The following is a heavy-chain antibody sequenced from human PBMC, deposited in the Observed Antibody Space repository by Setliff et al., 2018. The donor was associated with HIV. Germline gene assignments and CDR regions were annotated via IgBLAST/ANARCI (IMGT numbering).Heavy chain of an antibody. CDR1: GYTFDGHY. J-gene: IGHJ3*02. Sequence: ASVKVSCKTSGYTFDGHYIHFVRQAPGQGLEWMGWIQTNSGGTKSAQKFQGRVTMTRDTSISTAYMELNSLTSDDTAVYYCARGRHSGTYEAFDIWGPGTMVTVSS. CDR3: ARGRHSGTYEAFDI. V-gene: IGHV1-2*02. CDR2: IQTNSGGT. D-gene: IGHD1-26*01.